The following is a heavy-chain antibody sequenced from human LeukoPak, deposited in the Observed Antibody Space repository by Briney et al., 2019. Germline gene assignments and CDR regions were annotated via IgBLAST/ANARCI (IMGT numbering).Heavy chain of an antibody. CDR2: IYHSGST. D-gene: IGHD2-21*02. CDR1: GGSISSSNW. J-gene: IGHJ4*02. V-gene: IGHV4-4*02. CDR3: ARAIAYCGGDCYSYNDY. Sequence: SETLSLTCAVSGGSISSSNWWSWVRQPPGKGLEWIGEIYHSGSTNYNPSLKSRVTISVDTSKNQFSLKLSSVTAADTAVYYCARAIAYCGGDCYSYNDYWGQGTLVTVSS.